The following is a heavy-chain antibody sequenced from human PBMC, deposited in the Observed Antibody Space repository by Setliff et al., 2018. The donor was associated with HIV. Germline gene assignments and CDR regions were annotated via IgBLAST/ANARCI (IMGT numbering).Heavy chain of an antibody. V-gene: IGHV1-8*02. J-gene: IGHJ4*02. D-gene: IGHD3-9*01. CDR2: MNPNSGNT. Sequence: ASVKVSCKASGYTFTSYDINWVRQATGQGLEWMGWMNPNSGNTGYAQKFQGRVTMTRNTSVSTAYMELSRLRSDDTAVYYCARGSHRSIDSLTAHYGYWGQGTLVTVSS. CDR3: ARGSHRSIDSLTAHYGY. CDR1: GYTFTSYD.